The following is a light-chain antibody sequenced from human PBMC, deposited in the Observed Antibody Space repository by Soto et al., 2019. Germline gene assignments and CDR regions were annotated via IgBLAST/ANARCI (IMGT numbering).Light chain of an antibody. CDR1: NTNIGKNF. CDR2: DDD. V-gene: IGLV1-51*01. Sequence: QSVLTQPPSVSAAPGQRVTISCSGSNTNIGKNFVSWYQHLPGAAPKLLIYDDDKRPSGVPDRFSASKSGTSATLGITGLQTGDEADYYCCSYAGSFIFVFGTGTKLTVL. CDR3: CSYAGSFIFV. J-gene: IGLJ1*01.